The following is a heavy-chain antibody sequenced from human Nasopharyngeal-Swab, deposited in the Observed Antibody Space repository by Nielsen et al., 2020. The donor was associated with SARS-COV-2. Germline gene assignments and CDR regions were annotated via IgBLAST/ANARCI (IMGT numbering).Heavy chain of an antibody. J-gene: IGHJ3*02. CDR1: GFTFGDYA. CDR2: IRSTTYGGAP. V-gene: IGHV3-49*01. Sequence: GGSLRLSCTTSGFTFGDYAMSWFRQAPGKGLEWVGFIRSTTYGGAPEYAASVKGRFTISRDGAESIAYLQMNSLETEDTGVYYCARSVGSFYGQGAFDIWGQGTMVTVSS. CDR3: ARSVGSFYGQGAFDI. D-gene: IGHD1-26*01.